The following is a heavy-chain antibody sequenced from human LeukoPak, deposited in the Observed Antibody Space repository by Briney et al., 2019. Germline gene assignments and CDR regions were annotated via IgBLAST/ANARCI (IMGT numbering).Heavy chain of an antibody. D-gene: IGHD3-10*01. CDR3: AKDRDYYLVGFFDY. J-gene: IGHJ4*02. CDR1: GFTFSSYA. Sequence: RSGGSLRLSCAASGFTFSSYAMSWVRQAPGKGLEWVSAISGSGVTTYYADSVKGRFTISRDNSKNTLYLQMNSLRAEDTALYYCAKDRDYYLVGFFDYWGQGTLVTVPS. CDR2: ISGSGVTT. V-gene: IGHV3-23*01.